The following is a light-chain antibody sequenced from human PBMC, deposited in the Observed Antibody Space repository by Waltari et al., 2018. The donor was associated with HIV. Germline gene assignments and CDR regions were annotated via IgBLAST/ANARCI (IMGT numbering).Light chain of an antibody. Sequence: QSALTQPASVSGSPGQSITISCTGTSRDVGSYHLGSWYQQHPGKSPKLMIYEGSKRPSGVSNRFSGSKSGNTASLTISGLQAEDEADYYCCSYAGSSTFVVFGGGTKLTVL. CDR2: EGS. V-gene: IGLV2-23*01. CDR3: CSYAGSSTFVV. J-gene: IGLJ2*01. CDR1: SRDVGSYHL.